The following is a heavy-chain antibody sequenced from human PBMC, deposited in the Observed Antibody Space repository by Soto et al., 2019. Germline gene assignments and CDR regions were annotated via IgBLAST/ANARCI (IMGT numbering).Heavy chain of an antibody. Sequence: QVQLQESGPGLVKPSETLSLTCTVSGGSISSYYWSWIRQPPGKGLEWIGYIYYSGSTNYNPSLTGRVTLSVDTSKNQCSLKLSSVTAADTAGYYCASPPTQWWFDPWGQGTLVTVSS. D-gene: IGHD6-19*01. V-gene: IGHV4-59*01. CDR2: IYYSGST. J-gene: IGHJ5*02. CDR3: ASPPTQWWFDP. CDR1: GGSISSYY.